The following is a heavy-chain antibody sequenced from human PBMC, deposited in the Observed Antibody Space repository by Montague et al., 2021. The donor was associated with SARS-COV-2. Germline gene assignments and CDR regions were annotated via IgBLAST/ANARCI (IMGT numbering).Heavy chain of an antibody. CDR1: GFTFDDYC. V-gene: IGHV3-20*04. J-gene: IGHJ4*02. D-gene: IGHD5-18*01. CDR3: SRGYNHGPFDC. Sequence: SLRLSCAASGFTFDDYCMSWVRQTPGKGLEWVSGITRHCDSTGYGDSVKGRFTISRVNAKNSLHLQMNNLTADDTAFYFCSRGYNHGPFDCWGQGTLVTVSS. CDR2: ITRHCDST.